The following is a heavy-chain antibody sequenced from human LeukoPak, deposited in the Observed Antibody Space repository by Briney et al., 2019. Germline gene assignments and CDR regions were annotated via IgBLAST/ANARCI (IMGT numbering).Heavy chain of an antibody. Sequence: GGSLRLSCAASGFTFSSYAMSRVRQAPGKGLEWVSTITGSSRSTYYADSVRGRFTISRDNSKNTLYLQMNSLTAEDTAVYYCAKDTPLTAYSPGWSGNSFDSWGQGTLVTVSS. CDR3: AKDTPLTAYSPGWSGNSFDS. V-gene: IGHV3-23*01. D-gene: IGHD6-19*01. CDR1: GFTFSSYA. J-gene: IGHJ4*02. CDR2: ITGSSRST.